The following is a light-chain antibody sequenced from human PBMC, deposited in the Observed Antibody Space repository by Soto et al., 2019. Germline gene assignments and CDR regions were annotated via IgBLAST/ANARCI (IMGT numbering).Light chain of an antibody. J-gene: IGLJ2*01. V-gene: IGLV2-11*01. CDR3: TSYTGSNNVV. CDR1: SSDVGGYNY. CDR2: DVS. Sequence: QSALTQPRSVSGSPGQSVTISCTGTSSDVGGYNYVSWYQQHPGKAPKLMIYDVSKRPSGVPDRFSGSKSGNTASLTVSGLQTEDEAGYYCTSYTGSNNVVFGGGTKLTVL.